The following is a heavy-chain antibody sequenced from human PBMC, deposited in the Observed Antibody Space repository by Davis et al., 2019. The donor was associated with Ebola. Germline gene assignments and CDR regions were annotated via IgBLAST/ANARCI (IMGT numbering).Heavy chain of an antibody. J-gene: IGHJ5*02. Sequence: SETLSLTCTVSGGSISSSSYYWGWLRQPPGKGLEWIGSIYYSGSTYYNPSLKSRVTISVDTSKNQFSLKLSSVTAADTAVYYCARVQGGWSVWFDPWGQGTLVTVSS. D-gene: IGHD6-19*01. CDR3: ARVQGGWSVWFDP. V-gene: IGHV4-39*07. CDR1: GGSISSSSYY. CDR2: IYYSGST.